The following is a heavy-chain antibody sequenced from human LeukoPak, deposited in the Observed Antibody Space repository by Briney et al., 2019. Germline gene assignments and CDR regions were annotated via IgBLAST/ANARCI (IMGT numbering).Heavy chain of an antibody. J-gene: IGHJ4*02. CDR1: GFTFSTYS. V-gene: IGHV3-48*01. CDR3: AGGESEYRSSGDFAY. CDR2: ISSSSTTI. D-gene: IGHD6-6*01. Sequence: GGSLRLSCAASGFTFSTYSMNWVRQAPGKGLEWVSYISSSSTTIYYADSVKGRFTISRDNAKNSLYLQLNSLRAEDTAVYYCAGGESEYRSSGDFAYWGQGPLVTVPS.